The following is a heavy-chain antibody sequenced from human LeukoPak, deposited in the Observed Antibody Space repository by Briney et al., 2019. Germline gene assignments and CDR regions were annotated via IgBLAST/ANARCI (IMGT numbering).Heavy chain of an antibody. J-gene: IGHJ4*02. CDR2: INHSGST. D-gene: IGHD6-6*01. CDR3: AKEGSSSSFDY. V-gene: IGHV4-34*01. CDR1: GGSFSGYY. Sequence: SETLSLTCAVYGGSFSGYYWSWIRQPPGKGLEWIGEINHSGSTNYNPSLKSRVTISVDTSKNQFSLKLSSVTAADTAVYYCAKEGSSSSFDYWGQGTLVTVSS.